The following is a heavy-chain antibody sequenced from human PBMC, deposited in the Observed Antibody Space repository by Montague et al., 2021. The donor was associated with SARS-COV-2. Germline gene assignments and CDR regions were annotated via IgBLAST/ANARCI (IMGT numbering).Heavy chain of an antibody. CDR1: GGSIDSFY. D-gene: IGHD3-22*01. V-gene: IGHV4-59*01. J-gene: IGHJ6*02. CDR2: IFRSGRT. Sequence: SQTLSLTCTVSGGSIDSFYWSWIRRPPGKGLEWIGCIFRSGRTYYNPPLKSRVSMSVDTSKNQVSLRLSSLTAADTAVYYCARGGYYDNTGYYSDYYYNMDVWGQGTTVTVSS. CDR3: ARGGYYDNTGYYSDYYYNMDV.